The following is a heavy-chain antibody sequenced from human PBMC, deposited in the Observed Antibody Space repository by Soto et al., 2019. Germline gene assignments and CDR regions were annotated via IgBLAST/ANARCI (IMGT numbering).Heavy chain of an antibody. CDR2: INHSGST. D-gene: IGHD3-3*01. CDR1: GGSFSGYC. V-gene: IGHV4-34*01. J-gene: IGHJ5*02. CDR3: ARVRQRITIFGVVPTLFDP. Sequence: PSETLSLTCAVYGGSFSGYCWSWIRQPPGKGLEWIGEINHSGSTNYNPSLKSRVTISVDTSKNQFSLKLSSVTAADTAVYYCARVRQRITIFGVVPTLFDPWGQGTLVTVYS.